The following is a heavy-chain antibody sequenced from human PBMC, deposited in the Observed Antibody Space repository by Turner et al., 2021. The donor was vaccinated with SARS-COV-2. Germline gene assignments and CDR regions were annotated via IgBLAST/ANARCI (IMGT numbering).Heavy chain of an antibody. V-gene: IGHV3-7*01. CDR1: GLTFSSYW. CDR2: IKQVGSEK. D-gene: IGHD1-26*01. J-gene: IGHJ4*02. Sequence: EVQLEESGGGWVQPGGSLRLSCADSGLTFSSYWMSWVRQAPGKGLEWVANIKQVGSEKYYVDSVKGRFTISRDNAKNSLYLQMDSLRAEDTAVYYCARDMGATTGPFDYWGQGTLVTVSS. CDR3: ARDMGATTGPFDY.